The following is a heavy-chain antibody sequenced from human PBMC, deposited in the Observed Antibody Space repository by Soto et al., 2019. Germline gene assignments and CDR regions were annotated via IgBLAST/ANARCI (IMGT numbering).Heavy chain of an antibody. Sequence: SETLSLTCAVFGGSLGSSNWWSWGRQPPGKALERVGEFFYSGSTKYNPSLNSRVTISADQSRNQLSLSLSSVTAADTAVSYCVHHGGDPYYHTFWGQGILVTVSS. CDR2: FFYSGST. CDR3: VHHGGDPYYHTF. CDR1: GGSLGSSNW. V-gene: IGHV4-4*02. J-gene: IGHJ4*01. D-gene: IGHD1-26*01.